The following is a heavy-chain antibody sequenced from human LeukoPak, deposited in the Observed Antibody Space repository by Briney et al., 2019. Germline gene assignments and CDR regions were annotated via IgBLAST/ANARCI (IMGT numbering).Heavy chain of an antibody. Sequence: SETLSLTCAVYGGSFSGYYWSWIRQPPGKGLEWFGEINHSGSTNYNPFLKSRVTISVDTSKNQFSLKLSSVTAADTAVYYCARMPYDSSGYRKNYFDYWGQGTLVTVSS. CDR3: ARMPYDSSGYRKNYFDY. J-gene: IGHJ4*02. V-gene: IGHV4-34*01. CDR2: INHSGST. CDR1: GGSFSGYY. D-gene: IGHD3-22*01.